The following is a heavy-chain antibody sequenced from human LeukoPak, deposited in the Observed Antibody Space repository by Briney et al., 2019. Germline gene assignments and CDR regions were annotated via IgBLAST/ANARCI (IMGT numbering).Heavy chain of an antibody. CDR1: GGSISSYY. V-gene: IGHV4-4*07. CDR3: ARDHDGEDYGNAFNI. D-gene: IGHD4-17*01. Sequence: SETLSLTCTVSGGSISSYYWTWIRQPAGKGLEWIGRIDSSGSTNYNPSLKSRLTMSIDTSKNQFSLKLNSVTAADTAVYYCARDHDGEDYGNAFNIWGQGTLVTVFS. J-gene: IGHJ3*02. CDR2: IDSSGST.